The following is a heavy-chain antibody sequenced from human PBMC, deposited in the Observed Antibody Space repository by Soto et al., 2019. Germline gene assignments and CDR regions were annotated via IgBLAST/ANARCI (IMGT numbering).Heavy chain of an antibody. Sequence: GSLRLSCAASGFTFSSYAMSWVRQAPGKGLEWVSAISGSGGSTYYADSVKGRFTISRDNSKNTLYLQMNSLRAEDTAVYYCAGAVAGTYYYYGMDVWGQGTTVTVSS. CDR1: GFTFSSYA. D-gene: IGHD6-19*01. J-gene: IGHJ6*02. CDR3: AGAVAGTYYYYGMDV. CDR2: ISGSGGST. V-gene: IGHV3-23*01.